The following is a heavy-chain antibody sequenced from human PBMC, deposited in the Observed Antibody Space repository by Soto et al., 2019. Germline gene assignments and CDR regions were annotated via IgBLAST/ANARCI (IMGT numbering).Heavy chain of an antibody. CDR2: INHSGST. V-gene: IGHV4-34*01. Sequence: SETLSLTCAVYGGSFSGYYWGWIRQPPGKGLEWIGEINHSGSTNYNPSLKSRVTISVDTSKNQFSLKLSSVTAADTAVYYCARGRAAAGMFHYYYGMDVWGQGTTVTVSS. J-gene: IGHJ6*02. CDR3: ARGRAAAGMFHYYYGMDV. CDR1: GGSFSGYY. D-gene: IGHD6-13*01.